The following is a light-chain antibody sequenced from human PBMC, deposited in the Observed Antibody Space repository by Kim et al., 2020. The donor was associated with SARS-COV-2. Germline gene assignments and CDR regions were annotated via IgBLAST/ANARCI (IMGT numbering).Light chain of an antibody. CDR1: SSNIGNNY. J-gene: IGLJ3*02. CDR2: AND. CDR3: GTWDSSLSGV. V-gene: IGLV1-51*01. Sequence: QAVVTQPPSVSAAPGQRVTISCSGTSSNIGNNYVSWYQQLPGTAPKLLIYANDKRSSGIPDRFSGSKSGASATLVITGLQTGDEADYYCGTWDSSLSGVFGGGTQLTVL.